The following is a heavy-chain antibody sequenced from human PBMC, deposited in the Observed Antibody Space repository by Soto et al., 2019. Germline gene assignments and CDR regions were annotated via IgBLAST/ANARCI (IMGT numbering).Heavy chain of an antibody. V-gene: IGHV1-2*02. Sequence: ASVKVSCKASGYTFTGYYMHWVRQAPRQGLEWMGWINPNSGGTNYAQKFQGRVTMTRDTSISTAYMELSRLRSDDTAVYYCARVRQYYYGSGSYCLDYWGQGTLVTVSS. CDR2: INPNSGGT. CDR3: ARVRQYYYGSGSYCLDY. D-gene: IGHD3-10*01. CDR1: GYTFTGYY. J-gene: IGHJ4*02.